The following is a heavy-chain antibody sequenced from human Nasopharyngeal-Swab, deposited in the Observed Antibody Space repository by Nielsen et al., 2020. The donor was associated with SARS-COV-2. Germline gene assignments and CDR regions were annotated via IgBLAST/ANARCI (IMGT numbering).Heavy chain of an antibody. CDR1: GDSVSSNRAT. CDR2: TYYRSNWYN. D-gene: IGHD4-17*01. J-gene: IGHJ5*02. V-gene: IGHV6-1*01. Sequence: SQTLSLTCAISGDSVSSNRATLNWLRQSPSRGLEWLGRTYYRSNWYNDYAVSVKSRITINPDTSKNQFSLQLNSMTPEDTAVYYCARAQGTVWFDPWGQGTLVTVSS. CDR3: ARAQGTVWFDP.